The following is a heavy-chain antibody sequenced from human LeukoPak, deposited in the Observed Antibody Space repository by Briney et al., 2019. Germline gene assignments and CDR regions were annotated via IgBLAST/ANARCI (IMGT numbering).Heavy chain of an antibody. V-gene: IGHV3-7*01. J-gene: IGHJ4*02. CDR1: GFTFSSYW. Sequence: PGGSLRLSCAASGFTFSSYWMSWVRQAPGKGLEWVANIKQDGSEKYYVDSVKGRFTISRDNAKNSLYLQMNSLRAEDTAVYYCARDGFQYYYDSSGSPYYLDYWGQGTLVTVSS. CDR2: IKQDGSEK. CDR3: ARDGFQYYYDSSGSPYYLDY. D-gene: IGHD3-22*01.